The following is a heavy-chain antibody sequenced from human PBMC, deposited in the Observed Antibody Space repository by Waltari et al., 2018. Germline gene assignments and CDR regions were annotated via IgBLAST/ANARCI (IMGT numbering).Heavy chain of an antibody. V-gene: IGHV1-69*05. CDR2: IIPIFGTA. Sequence: QVQLVQSGAEVKKPGASVKVSCKASGGTFSSYAISWVRQAPGQGLEWGGGIIPIFGTANYAQKFQGRVTITTDESTSTAYMELSSLGSEDTAVYYCAGGPGLIYGMDVWGQGTTVTVSS. CDR3: AGGPGLIYGMDV. D-gene: IGHD1-26*01. CDR1: GGTFSSYA. J-gene: IGHJ6*02.